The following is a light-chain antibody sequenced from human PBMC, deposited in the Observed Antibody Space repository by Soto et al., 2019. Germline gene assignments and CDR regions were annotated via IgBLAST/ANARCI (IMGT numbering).Light chain of an antibody. V-gene: IGKV1-9*01. CDR2: GAS. J-gene: IGKJ5*01. CDR1: QSISTY. CDR3: QQVYGHPPA. Sequence: DIQLTQSPSPLSASVGDRVAMTFVASQSISTYLNWYQQKPGKAPSLLMYGASTLQSGVPSRFSGSGSGTEFTLTISSLQPEDVATYFCQQVYGHPPAFGPGTRLEIK.